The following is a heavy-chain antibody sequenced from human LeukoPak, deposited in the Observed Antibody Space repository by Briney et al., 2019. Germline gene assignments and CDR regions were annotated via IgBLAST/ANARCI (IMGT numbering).Heavy chain of an antibody. CDR2: IPSSGPIT. V-gene: IGHV3-23*01. J-gene: IGHJ3*02. CDR1: GFTFSSYA. D-gene: IGHD2/OR15-2a*01. CDR3: AQDGSCNSAHSYTGAIEM. Sequence: GGSLRLSCAASGFTFSSYAMSWVRQAPGKGLEWVSGIPSSGPITYYADSVKGRVIISRDNSKNTLYLEMKSLRAEDTAPYFCAQDGSCNSAHSYTGAIEMWGQGTMVTAS.